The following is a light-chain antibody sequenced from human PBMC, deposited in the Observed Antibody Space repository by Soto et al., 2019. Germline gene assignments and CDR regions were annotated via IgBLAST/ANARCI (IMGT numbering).Light chain of an antibody. CDR3: QQRYTWL. CDR2: EAS. CDR1: HSIGSN. V-gene: IGKV3-11*01. J-gene: IGKJ4*02. Sequence: ETVLTQSPATLSLSPGERATLSCRASHSIGSNLAWYQQKSGQAPRLLIYEASNRATGIPARFSGSGSGTDFILTFSSLESEGVAVYYCQQRYTWLFGGGNKVDIK.